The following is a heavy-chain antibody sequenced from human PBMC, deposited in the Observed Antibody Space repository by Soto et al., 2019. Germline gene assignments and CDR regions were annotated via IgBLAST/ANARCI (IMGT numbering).Heavy chain of an antibody. CDR1: GYTFTGYY. V-gene: IGHV1-2*02. D-gene: IGHD3-22*01. Sequence: ASVKVSCKASGYTFTGYYMHWVRQAPGQGLEWMGWINPNSGGTNYAQKFQGRVTMTRDTSISTAYMELSRLRSDDTAVYYCASPYYYDSSGPDGMDVWGQGATVTVSS. CDR2: INPNSGGT. CDR3: ASPYYYDSSGPDGMDV. J-gene: IGHJ6*02.